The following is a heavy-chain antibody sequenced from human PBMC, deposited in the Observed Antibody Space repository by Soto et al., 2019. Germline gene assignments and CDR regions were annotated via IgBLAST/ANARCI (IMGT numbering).Heavy chain of an antibody. Sequence: QVQLVQSGAEVKKPGSSVKVSCKASGGTFSSYAISWVRQAPGQGLEWMGGIIPIFGTANYAQKFQGRVTIPADESTSTAYMELSSLRSEDTAVYYCARDGRTPVLLVAATWNYYYGMDVWGEGTTVTFSS. CDR1: GGTFSSYA. D-gene: IGHD2-15*01. V-gene: IGHV1-69*01. J-gene: IGHJ6*04. CDR2: IIPIFGTA. CDR3: ARDGRTPVLLVAATWNYYYGMDV.